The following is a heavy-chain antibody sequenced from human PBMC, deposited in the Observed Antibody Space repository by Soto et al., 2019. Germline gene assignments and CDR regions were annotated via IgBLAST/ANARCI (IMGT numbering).Heavy chain of an antibody. CDR1: GYTFTSYG. CDR3: ARVGGSYYDDAFDI. Sequence: ASVKVSCKASGYTFTSYGISWVRQAPGQGLEWMGWISAYNGNTNYAQKLQGRVTMTTDTSTSTAYMELRSLRSDDAAVYYCARVGGSYYDDAFDIWGQGTMVTVSS. V-gene: IGHV1-18*01. D-gene: IGHD1-26*01. J-gene: IGHJ3*02. CDR2: ISAYNGNT.